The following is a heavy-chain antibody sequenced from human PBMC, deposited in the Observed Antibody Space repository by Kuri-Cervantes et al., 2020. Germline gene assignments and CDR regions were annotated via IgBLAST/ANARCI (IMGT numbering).Heavy chain of an antibody. CDR1: GFTFSSYA. D-gene: IGHD3-16*01. CDR3: ARARGGDY. CDR2: ISGSGGST. Sequence: GESLKISCAASGFTFSSYAMSWVRQAPGKGLEWVSAISGSGGSTYYADSVKGRFTISRDNSKNTLYLQMNSLRAEDTAVYYCARARGGDYWGQGTLVTVSS. J-gene: IGHJ4*02. V-gene: IGHV3-23*01.